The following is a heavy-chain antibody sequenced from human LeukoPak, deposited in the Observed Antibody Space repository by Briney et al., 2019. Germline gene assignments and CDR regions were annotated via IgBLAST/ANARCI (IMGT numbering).Heavy chain of an antibody. CDR3: ARAPDCSSTSCYIWYYYYGMDV. V-gene: IGHV3-11*01. J-gene: IGHJ6*02. Sequence: GGSLRLSCAASGFTFSDYYMSWIRQAPGKGLEWVSYISSSGSTICYADSVKGRFTISRDNAKNSLYLQMNSLRAEDTAVYYCARAPDCSSTSCYIWYYYYGMDVWGQGTTVTVSS. D-gene: IGHD2-2*02. CDR2: ISSSGSTI. CDR1: GFTFSDYY.